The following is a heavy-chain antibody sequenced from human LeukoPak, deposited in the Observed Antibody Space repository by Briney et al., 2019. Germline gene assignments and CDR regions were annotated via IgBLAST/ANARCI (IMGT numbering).Heavy chain of an antibody. V-gene: IGHV4-61*02. J-gene: IGHJ5*02. D-gene: IGHD3-9*01. CDR1: GDSISSGNYY. Sequence: SQTLSLTCTVSGDSISSGNYYWSWIRQPAGKGLEWIGRMHTSGTTNYNPALKSRVTISVDTSKNQFSLKLSSVTAADTAVYYCAREYYDILTGYFRRNWFDPWGQGTLVTVSS. CDR3: AREYYDILTGYFRRNWFDP. CDR2: MHTSGTT.